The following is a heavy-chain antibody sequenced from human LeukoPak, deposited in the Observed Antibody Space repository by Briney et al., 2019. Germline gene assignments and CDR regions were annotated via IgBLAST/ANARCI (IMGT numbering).Heavy chain of an antibody. CDR1: GFTFNSYA. D-gene: IGHD2-15*01. V-gene: IGHV3-30-3*01. Sequence: PGRSLRLSCAASGFTFNSYAMHWVRQAPGKGLEWVAVISYDGSNKYYADSVKSRFTISRDNSKNTLYLQMNSLRAEDTAVYYCARDDCSGGSCYLVRGMDVWGQGTTVTVSS. J-gene: IGHJ6*02. CDR2: ISYDGSNK. CDR3: ARDDCSGGSCYLVRGMDV.